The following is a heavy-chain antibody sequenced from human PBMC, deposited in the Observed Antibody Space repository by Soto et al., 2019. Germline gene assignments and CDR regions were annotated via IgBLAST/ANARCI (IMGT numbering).Heavy chain of an antibody. CDR2: ISWNSGSI. CDR1: GFTFDDYA. CDR3: AKAVIAVAGTGKYFQH. V-gene: IGHV3-9*01. Sequence: PGGSLRLSCAASGFTFDDYAMHWVRQAPGKGLEWVSGISWNSGSIGYADSVKGRFTISRDNAKNSLYLQMNSLRAEDTALYYCAKAVIAVAGTGKYFQHWGQGTLVTVSS. J-gene: IGHJ1*01. D-gene: IGHD6-19*01.